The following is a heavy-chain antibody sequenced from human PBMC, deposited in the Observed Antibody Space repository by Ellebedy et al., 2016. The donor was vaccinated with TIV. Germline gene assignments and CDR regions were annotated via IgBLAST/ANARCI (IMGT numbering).Heavy chain of an antibody. CDR2: TYYRSKWYN. V-gene: IGHV6-1*01. Sequence: MPSETLSLTCAISGDSVSSKSAAWTWLRQSPWRGLECLGSTYYRSKWYNEYELSVASRITINSDTSKNQFSLQLSSVTPEDTAIYYCAREIRAYDYWGKGTLVTVSS. CDR1: GDSVSSKSAA. CDR3: AREIRAYDY. J-gene: IGHJ4*02.